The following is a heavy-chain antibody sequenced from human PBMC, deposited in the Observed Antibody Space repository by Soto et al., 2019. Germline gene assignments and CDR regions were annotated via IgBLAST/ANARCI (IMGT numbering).Heavy chain of an antibody. V-gene: IGHV3-33*01. CDR1: GFTFSPYG. CDR2: IWHHGGNK. D-gene: IGHD1-1*01. Sequence: QMQLEESGGGVVQPWRSLRLSCLASGFTFSPYGMHLGRQAPGKGLEWVAVIWHHGGNKYYADSVKGRFTISRDNARNTLYLQMDSLRGEDTGVYYCVSDETQLERRPSYGKDVWGRGTTVIVSS. J-gene: IGHJ6*02. CDR3: VSDETQLERRPSYGKDV.